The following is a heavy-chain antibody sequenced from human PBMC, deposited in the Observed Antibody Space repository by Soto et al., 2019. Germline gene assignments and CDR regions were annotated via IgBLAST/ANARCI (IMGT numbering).Heavy chain of an antibody. V-gene: IGHV3-48*03. Sequence: EVQLVESGGGLVQPGGSLRLSCAASGFTFSSYEMNWVRQAPGKGLEWVSYISSSGSTIYYADSVKGRFTISRDNAKNSLYLQKNSLRDEDRAVYYCARWGFGVHIVVVAAQTYYNYGMDVWGQGTTVTVSS. D-gene: IGHD2-2*01. CDR2: ISSSGSTI. CDR1: GFTFSSYE. J-gene: IGHJ6*02. CDR3: ARWGFGVHIVVVAAQTYYNYGMDV.